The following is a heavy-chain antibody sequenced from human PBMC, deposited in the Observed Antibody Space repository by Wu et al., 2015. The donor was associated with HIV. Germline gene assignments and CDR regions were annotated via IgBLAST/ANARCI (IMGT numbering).Heavy chain of an antibody. CDR3: ARGYLVSRETRDYYMDV. CDR1: GYTFTSYG. V-gene: IGHV1-8*03. Sequence: QVQLVQSGAEVKKPGASVKVSCKASGYTFTSYGINWVRQATGQGLEWVGWMNPNTGNRGYAQKFQGRVTFTKNTSISTAYMDLSSLTSADTAVYFCARGYLVSRETRDYYMDVWGKGTTVSVFS. J-gene: IGHJ6*03. CDR2: MNPNTGNR. D-gene: IGHD1-14*01.